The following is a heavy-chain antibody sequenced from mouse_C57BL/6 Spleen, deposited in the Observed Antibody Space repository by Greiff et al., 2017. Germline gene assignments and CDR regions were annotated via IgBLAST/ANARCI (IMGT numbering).Heavy chain of an antibody. J-gene: IGHJ1*03. CDR1: GFTFSDFY. V-gene: IGHV7-1*01. CDR2: SRNKANDYTT. CDR3: ARDAGYYGSSSYFDV. Sequence: EVKLVESGGGLVQSGRSLRLSCATSGFTFSDFYMEWVRQAPGKGLEWIAASRNKANDYTTEYSASVKGRFIVSSDPSQSILYLQMNALRAEDTAIYYCARDAGYYGSSSYFDVWGTGTTVTVSS. D-gene: IGHD1-1*01.